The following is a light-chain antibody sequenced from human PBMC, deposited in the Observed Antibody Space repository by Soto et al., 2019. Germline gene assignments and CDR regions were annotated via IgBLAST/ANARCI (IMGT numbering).Light chain of an antibody. CDR1: QSISSW. CDR3: QQYGSSPTT. V-gene: IGKV1-5*01. CDR2: DAS. J-gene: IGKJ1*01. Sequence: DIQMTQSPSTLSASVGDRVTITCRASQSISSWLAWYQQKPGKAPKLLIYDASSLESGVPSRFSGSRSGTEFTLTISRLEPEDFAVYYCQQYGSSPTTFGQGTKVDIK.